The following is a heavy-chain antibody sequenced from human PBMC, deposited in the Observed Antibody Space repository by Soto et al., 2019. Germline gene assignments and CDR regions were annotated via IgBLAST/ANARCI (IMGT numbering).Heavy chain of an antibody. V-gene: IGHV4-30-4*08. CDR2: ISYTGGT. CDR1: GDSLTSGEYF. CDR3: ARGSFSSSSPWFDS. D-gene: IGHD6-6*01. J-gene: IGHJ5*01. Sequence: PSETLSLTCTVSGDSLTSGEYFWSWIRQHPGKGLEWIGYISYTGGTYYDPSLNSRLSISVDTSKNHFSLRLNSVTAADTAVYYCARGSFSSSSPWFDSWGQGTLVTVSS.